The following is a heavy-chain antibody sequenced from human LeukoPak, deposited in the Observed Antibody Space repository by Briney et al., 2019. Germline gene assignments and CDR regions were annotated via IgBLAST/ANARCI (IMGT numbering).Heavy chain of an antibody. J-gene: IGHJ6*02. CDR3: ARPRGFYYYYYVMDV. D-gene: IGHD3-10*01. CDR2: ISYDGSNQ. Sequence: GGSLRLSCAASGFTFSNYAMHWVRQAPGKGLEWVAVISYDGSNQYYADSVKGRFTISRDNSKHTLYLQMNSLRPEDTVVYYCARPRGFYYYYYVMDVWGQGTTVTVSS. CDR1: GFTFSNYA. V-gene: IGHV3-30*04.